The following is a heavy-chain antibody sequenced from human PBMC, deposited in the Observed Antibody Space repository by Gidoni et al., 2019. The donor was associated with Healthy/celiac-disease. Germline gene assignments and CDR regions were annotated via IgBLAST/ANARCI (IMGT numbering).Heavy chain of an antibody. Sequence: EVQLLESGGGLVQPGGSLRLSCAASGFTFRSYAMSWVRQAPGKGLEWVSAISGSGGSTYYADSVKGRFTISRDNSKNTLYLQMNSLRAEDTAVYYCAKDPYYDSSGYPEDNWFDPWGQGTLVTVSS. CDR2: ISGSGGST. J-gene: IGHJ5*02. V-gene: IGHV3-23*01. D-gene: IGHD3-22*01. CDR1: GFTFRSYA. CDR3: AKDPYYDSSGYPEDNWFDP.